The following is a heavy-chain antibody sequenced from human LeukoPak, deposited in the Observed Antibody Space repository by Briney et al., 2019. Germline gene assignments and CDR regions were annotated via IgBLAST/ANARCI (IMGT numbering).Heavy chain of an antibody. J-gene: IGHJ4*02. V-gene: IGHV3-20*04. CDR2: INWNGGST. CDR3: ARGARGVSGYYFDY. CDR1: GFTFEDYG. Sequence: GGSQRLSCAASGFTFEDYGMSWVRQAPGKGLEWVSGINWNGGSTGYANSVKGRFTISRDNAKNSLYLQMNSLRAEDTALYYCARGARGVSGYYFDYWGQGTLVTVSS. D-gene: IGHD3-10*01.